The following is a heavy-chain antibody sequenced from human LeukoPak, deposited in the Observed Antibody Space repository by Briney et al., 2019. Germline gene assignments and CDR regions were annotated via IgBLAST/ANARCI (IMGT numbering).Heavy chain of an antibody. CDR1: GFIVSNNY. V-gene: IGHV3-53*01. J-gene: IGHJ1*01. D-gene: IGHD1-26*01. Sequence: PGGSLRLSCAASGFIVSNNYMSWVRQAPGKGLEWVSVLHSGGSTYYADSVKGRFTISRDNSKNTVYLQMNRLRAVDTAVYYCAREASGSYFHHWGQGTLVTVSS. CDR3: AREASGSYFHH. CDR2: LHSGGST.